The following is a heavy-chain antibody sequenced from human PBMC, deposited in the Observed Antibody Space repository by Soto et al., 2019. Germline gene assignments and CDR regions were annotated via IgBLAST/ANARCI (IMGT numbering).Heavy chain of an antibody. CDR2: INPNSGGT. CDR1: GYTFTGYY. D-gene: IGHD6-13*01. J-gene: IGHJ3*02. Sequence: GASVKVSCKASGYTFTGYYIHWVRQAPGQGLEWMGWINPNSGGTNYAQKFQGWVTMTRDTSISTAYMELSRLRSDDTAVYYCARGASGQQQPHEDAFDIWGQGTMLTV. V-gene: IGHV1-2*04. CDR3: ARGASGQQQPHEDAFDI.